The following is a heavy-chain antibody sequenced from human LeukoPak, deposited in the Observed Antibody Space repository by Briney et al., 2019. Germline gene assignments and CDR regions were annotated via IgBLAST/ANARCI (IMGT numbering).Heavy chain of an antibody. Sequence: GESLRLSCAASGFTFSSYWMHWVRQVPGKGLVWVSRINSDGSTTSYADCVKGRFTISRDNAKNTLYLQMNSLRAEDTAVYYCARDAYADFDYCGQGTLVTVSS. CDR3: ARDAYADFDY. CDR2: INSDGSTT. V-gene: IGHV3-74*01. D-gene: IGHD2-2*01. J-gene: IGHJ4*02. CDR1: GFTFSSYW.